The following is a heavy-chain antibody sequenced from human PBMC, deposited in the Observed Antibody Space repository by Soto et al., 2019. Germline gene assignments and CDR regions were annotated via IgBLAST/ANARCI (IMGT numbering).Heavy chain of an antibody. D-gene: IGHD4-17*01. V-gene: IGHV4-4*07. CDR2: IYTSGST. CDR3: ARDTAVTNYYDGMDV. Sequence: ETLSLTCTVSGGSISSYYWSWIQQPAGKGLEWIGRIYTSGSTNYNPSLKSRVTMSVDTSKNQFSLKLSSVTAAETAVYYCARDTAVTNYYDGMDVWGQGTTVTVSS. J-gene: IGHJ6*02. CDR1: GGSISSYY.